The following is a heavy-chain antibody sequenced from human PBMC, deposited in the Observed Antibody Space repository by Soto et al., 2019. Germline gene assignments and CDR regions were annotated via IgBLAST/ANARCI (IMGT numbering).Heavy chain of an antibody. CDR1: GYTFTGYY. V-gene: IGHV1-2*02. Sequence: ASVKLSCKASGYTFTGYYMHWVRQAPGQGLEWMGWINPNSGGTNYAQKFQGRVTMTRDTSISTAYMELSRLRSDDTAVYYCARTGDYYDSSGYYFWGQGTLVTVSS. CDR2: INPNSGGT. CDR3: ARTGDYYDSSGYYF. D-gene: IGHD3-22*01. J-gene: IGHJ4*02.